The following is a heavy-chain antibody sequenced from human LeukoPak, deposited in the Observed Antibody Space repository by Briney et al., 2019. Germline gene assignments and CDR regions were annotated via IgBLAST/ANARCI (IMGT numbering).Heavy chain of an antibody. J-gene: IGHJ6*02. CDR2: IIPVLGIT. D-gene: IGHD2-2*01. CDR1: GDTFSSYS. CDR3: VRDRGTCSSASCPHYYYGMDV. Sequence: ASVTVSCKASGDTFSSYSITWVRQAPGHGLEWMGRIIPVLGITNYAQEFQGRVTITADKSTSTAYMDLSSLRSEDTAVYYCVRDRGTCSSASCPHYYYGMDVWGQGTTVTVS. V-gene: IGHV1-69*04.